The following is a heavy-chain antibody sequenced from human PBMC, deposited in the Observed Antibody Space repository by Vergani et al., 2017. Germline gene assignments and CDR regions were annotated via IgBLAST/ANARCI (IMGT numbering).Heavy chain of an antibody. CDR2: IIPIFGTA. CDR1: GGTFSSYA. J-gene: IGHJ6*02. Sequence: QVQLVQSGAEVKKPGSSVKVSCKASGGTFSSYAISWVRQAPGQGLEWMGGIIPIFGTANYAQKFQGRVTITADKSTSTAYMELSSLRSEETAVYYCARGKGGIAVAETYYYYGMDVWGQGTTVTVSS. D-gene: IGHD6-19*01. V-gene: IGHV1-69*06. CDR3: ARGKGGIAVAETYYYYGMDV.